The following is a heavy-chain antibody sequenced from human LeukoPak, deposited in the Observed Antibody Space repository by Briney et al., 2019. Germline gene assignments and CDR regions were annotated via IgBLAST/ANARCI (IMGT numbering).Heavy chain of an antibody. D-gene: IGHD2-21*01. J-gene: IGHJ5*01. CDR3: VKDPRDSYGTNWFVS. CDR2: ISGTGGAT. V-gene: IGHV3-23*01. CDR1: GFSFGNYA. Sequence: GGSLRLSCVASGFSFGNYAMSWVRQAPGKGLQWVSQISGTGGATWYAGFARDRFTISRDNSKKTLYLQMSGLRVEDTAMYYCVKDPRDSYGTNWFVSWGQGTLLIVSS.